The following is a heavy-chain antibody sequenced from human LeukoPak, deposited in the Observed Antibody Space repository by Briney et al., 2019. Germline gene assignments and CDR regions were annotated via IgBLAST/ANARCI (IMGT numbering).Heavy chain of an antibody. D-gene: IGHD5-18*01. CDR1: GYTFTGYY. V-gene: IGHV1-2*02. J-gene: IGHJ4*02. CDR3: ARDPYSIYFDY. CDR2: INPNTGGI. Sequence: ASVKVSCKSSGYTFTGYYMHWVRQAPGQGLEWMGWINPNTGGIIYARKFQGRVTMTRDTSISAAYMELSRLRSDDTAVYYCARDPYSIYFDYWGQGTLVTVSS.